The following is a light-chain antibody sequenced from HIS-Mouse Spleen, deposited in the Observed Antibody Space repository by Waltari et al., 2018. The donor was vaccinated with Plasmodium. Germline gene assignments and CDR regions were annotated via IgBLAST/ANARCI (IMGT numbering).Light chain of an antibody. CDR3: YSTDSSGNHRV. J-gene: IGLJ3*02. Sequence: SYELTQPPSVSVSPGQTARITCSGDALPKKYAYWYQQKSGQAPVLVSYEDSKRPSGIPERFAGSRSGTMASLTISGAQVEDEADYYCYSTDSSGNHRVFGGGTKLTVL. CDR1: ALPKKY. V-gene: IGLV3-10*01. CDR2: EDS.